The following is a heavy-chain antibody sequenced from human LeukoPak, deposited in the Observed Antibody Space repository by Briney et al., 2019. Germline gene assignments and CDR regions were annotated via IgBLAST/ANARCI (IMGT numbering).Heavy chain of an antibody. Sequence: GALRLSCAAPGFTFSNYSMNWVRQAPGKGLEWVSYISSSSTSIYYADSVRGRFTISRDNAKNSLYLQMDSLRVDDTAMYYCARIVGPTIWYFDLWGRATLVTVSS. J-gene: IGHJ2*01. D-gene: IGHD1-26*01. CDR3: ARIVGPTIWYFDL. CDR2: ISSSSTSI. CDR1: GFTFSNYS. V-gene: IGHV3-48*01.